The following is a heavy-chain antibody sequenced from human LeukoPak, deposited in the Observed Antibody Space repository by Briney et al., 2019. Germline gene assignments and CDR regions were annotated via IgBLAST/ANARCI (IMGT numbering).Heavy chain of an antibody. CDR2: NNPNSGGT. D-gene: IGHD2-2*01. CDR3: ARESCSSTSCPAAHYYYYGMDV. V-gene: IGHV1-2*04. J-gene: IGHJ6*02. Sequence: ASVKVSCKASGYTFTGYYMHWVRQAPGQGLEWMGWNNPNSGGTNYAQKFQGWVTMTRDTSISTAYMELSRLRSDDTAVYYCARESCSSTSCPAAHYYYYGMDVWGQGTTVTVSS. CDR1: GYTFTGYY.